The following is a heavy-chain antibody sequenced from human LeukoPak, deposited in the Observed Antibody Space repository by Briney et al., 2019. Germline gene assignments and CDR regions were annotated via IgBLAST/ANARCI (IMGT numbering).Heavy chain of an antibody. CDR3: ARVGYSSGWYFDY. D-gene: IGHD6-19*01. J-gene: IGHJ4*02. CDR2: ISYDGSNK. CDR1: GFTFNSYA. V-gene: IGHV3-30-3*01. Sequence: GGSLRLSCAASGFTFNSYAMHWVRQAPGKGLEWVAVISYDGSNKYYADSVKGRFTISRDNSKNTLYLQMNSLRAEDTAVYYCARVGYSSGWYFDYWGQGTLVTVSS.